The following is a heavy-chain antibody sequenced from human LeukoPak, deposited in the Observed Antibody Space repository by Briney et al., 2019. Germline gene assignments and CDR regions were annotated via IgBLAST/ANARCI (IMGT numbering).Heavy chain of an antibody. CDR3: ARAWIQLWSDAFDI. J-gene: IGHJ3*02. V-gene: IGHV4-34*01. CDR1: GGSFSGYY. CDR2: INHSGST. D-gene: IGHD5-18*01. Sequence: SETLSLTCAVYGGSFSGYYWSWIRQPPGKGLEWIGEINHSGSTNYNPSLKSRVTISVDTSKNQFSLKLSSVTAADTAVYYCARAWIQLWSDAFDIWDQGTMVTVSS.